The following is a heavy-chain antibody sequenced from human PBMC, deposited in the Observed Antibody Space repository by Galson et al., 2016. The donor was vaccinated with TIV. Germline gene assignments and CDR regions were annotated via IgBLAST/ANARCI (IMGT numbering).Heavy chain of an antibody. CDR3: ARGRGEI. J-gene: IGHJ4*02. D-gene: IGHD3-10*01. CDR2: IRSKPYGGTA. V-gene: IGHV3-49*02. Sequence: PEKGLEWVGFIRSKPYGGTAEYAASARGRFTISRDDSRSTAYLQMDSLKSEDTAVYYCARGRGEIWGPGTLVTVSS.